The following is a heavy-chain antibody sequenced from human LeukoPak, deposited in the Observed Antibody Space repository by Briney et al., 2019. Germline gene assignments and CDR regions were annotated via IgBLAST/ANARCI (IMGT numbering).Heavy chain of an antibody. Sequence: PGGSLRLSCAASGFTFDDYAMHWVRQAPGKGLEWVSGISWNSGSIGYADSVKGRFTISRDNAKNSLYLQMNSLRAEDTALYYCAKDILHYYDSSGYRMDVWGKGTTVTISS. CDR1: GFTFDDYA. CDR2: ISWNSGSI. CDR3: AKDILHYYDSSGYRMDV. D-gene: IGHD3-22*01. J-gene: IGHJ6*04. V-gene: IGHV3-9*01.